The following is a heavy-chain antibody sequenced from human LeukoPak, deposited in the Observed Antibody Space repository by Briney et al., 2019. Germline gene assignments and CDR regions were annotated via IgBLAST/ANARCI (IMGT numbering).Heavy chain of an antibody. CDR3: ASGDSVSSSWDFDY. CDR2: ISYDGSNK. V-gene: IGHV3-30*04. CDR1: GFTFSSYA. J-gene: IGHJ4*02. D-gene: IGHD6-13*01. Sequence: GGPLRLSCAATGFTFSSYAMHWVRQAPGKGLEWVAVISYDGSNKYYADSVKGRFTISRDNSKNTLYLQMNSLRAEDTAVYYCASGDSVSSSWDFDYWGQGTLVTVSS.